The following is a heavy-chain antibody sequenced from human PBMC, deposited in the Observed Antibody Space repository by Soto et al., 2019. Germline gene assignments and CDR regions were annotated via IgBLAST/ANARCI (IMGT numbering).Heavy chain of an antibody. J-gene: IGHJ4*02. CDR3: ASYRSGSKGRFDY. CDR2: IRGKPYGGTT. CDR1: GFTFGDYA. V-gene: IGHV3-49*03. D-gene: IGHD3-10*01. Sequence: GSLRLSCTASGFTFGDYAMSWFRQAPGKGLQWVGFIRGKPYGGTTDYAASVKGRFIISRDDSKSIAYLQMNSLKTEDTAVYYCASYRSGSKGRFDYWGQGT.